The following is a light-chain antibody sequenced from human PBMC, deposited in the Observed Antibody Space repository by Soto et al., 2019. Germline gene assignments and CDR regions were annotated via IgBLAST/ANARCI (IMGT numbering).Light chain of an antibody. CDR3: SSHEGGHVV. CDR2: EVS. Sequence: QSALTQPPSASGSPGQSVTISCTGTSSDVGAYNEVSWYQQHPGKAPKLMIQEVSSRPSGVPNRFSGSKSGNTASLTVSGLQAEDEADYYCSSHEGGHVVFGGGTKLTVL. J-gene: IGLJ2*01. CDR1: SSDVGAYNE. V-gene: IGLV2-8*01.